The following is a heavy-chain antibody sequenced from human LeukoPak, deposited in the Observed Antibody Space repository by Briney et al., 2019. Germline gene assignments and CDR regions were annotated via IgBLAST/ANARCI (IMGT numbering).Heavy chain of an antibody. CDR3: VKDPRDTYGTNWFVS. V-gene: IGHV3-23*01. D-gene: IGHD2-21*01. Sequence: GGSLRLSCVASGFSFGNYAMSCVRQAPGKGLQWVSQISGTGGATWYAGFARDRFPISRDNSKKTLYLQMSGLRVEDTAMYYCVKDPRDTYGTNWFVSWGQGTLLIVSS. J-gene: IGHJ5*01. CDR1: GFSFGNYA. CDR2: ISGTGGAT.